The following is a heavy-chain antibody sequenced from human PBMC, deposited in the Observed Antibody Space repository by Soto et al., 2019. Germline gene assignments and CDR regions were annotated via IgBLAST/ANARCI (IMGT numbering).Heavy chain of an antibody. Sequence: QVHLVQSGAEVQKPGSSVKVSCTASGGTFGSYTVTWVRQAPGQGLEWMGEIIPMFGTASYAQKFQGRVKLTAEKSTTTAHMELSILSSDDTAVFFCAREKAMPPHFYSGMDVWGQGTTVTVSS. CDR1: GGTFGSYT. CDR2: IIPMFGTA. D-gene: IGHD2-2*01. CDR3: AREKAMPPHFYSGMDV. V-gene: IGHV1-69*06. J-gene: IGHJ6*02.